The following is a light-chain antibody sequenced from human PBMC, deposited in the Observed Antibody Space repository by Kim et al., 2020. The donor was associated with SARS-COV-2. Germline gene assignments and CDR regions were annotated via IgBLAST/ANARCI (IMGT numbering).Light chain of an antibody. J-gene: IGLJ2*01. Sequence: SVTISCNGTSSDVGAYNYVSWYQQHPGKAPKLMIYEVSKRPSGVPDRFSGSKSGNTASLTVSGLQAEDEADYYCSSYAGTNNYVVFGGGTQLTVL. CDR2: EVS. V-gene: IGLV2-8*01. CDR1: SSDVGAYNY. CDR3: SSYAGTNNYVV.